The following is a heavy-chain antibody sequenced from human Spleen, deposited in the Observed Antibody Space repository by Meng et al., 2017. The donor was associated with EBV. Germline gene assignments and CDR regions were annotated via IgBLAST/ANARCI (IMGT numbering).Heavy chain of an antibody. V-gene: IGHV1-69*06. CDR1: GGTFNTYT. CDR2: FIPIFPTT. CDR3: ARAGYNIHYPPVGP. D-gene: IGHD1-14*01. J-gene: IGHJ5*02. Sequence: QLQLVQSGAEVKKPGSSMKVSCKASGGTFNTYTFSWVRQAPGQGLEWMAQFIPIFPTTHYAPKFQDRVTITADKSTNTVYMELSSLRSDDTAVYYCARAGYNIHYPPVGPWGQGTLVTGSS.